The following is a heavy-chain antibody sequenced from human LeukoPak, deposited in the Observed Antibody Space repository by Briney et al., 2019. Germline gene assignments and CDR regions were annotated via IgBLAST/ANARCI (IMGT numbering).Heavy chain of an antibody. J-gene: IGHJ3*02. Sequence: PSETLSLTCAVYGESFSDYYWSWIRQPPGKGLEWVSYISSSSSTIYYADSVKGRFTISRDNAKNSLYLQMNSLRAEDTAVYYCARWRSSSSGPSKGFDIWGQGTMVTVSS. CDR3: ARWRSSSSGPSKGFDI. V-gene: IGHV3-11*04. D-gene: IGHD6-6*01. CDR2: ISSSSSTI. CDR1: GESFSDYY.